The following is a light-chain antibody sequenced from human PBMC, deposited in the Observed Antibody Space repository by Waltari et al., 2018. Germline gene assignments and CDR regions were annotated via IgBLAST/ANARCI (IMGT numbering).Light chain of an antibody. J-gene: IGKJ2*01. CDR2: GAS. CDR1: QSVSSN. Sequence: EIALTQSPATPAVSPGARATLSCRASQSVSSNLAWYQQKPGQAPRLLIYGASTSATGIPARFSGSGSGTEFTLTISSLQSEDFAVYYCQQYNNWPPYTFGQGTKLEIK. CDR3: QQYNNWPPYT. V-gene: IGKV3-15*01.